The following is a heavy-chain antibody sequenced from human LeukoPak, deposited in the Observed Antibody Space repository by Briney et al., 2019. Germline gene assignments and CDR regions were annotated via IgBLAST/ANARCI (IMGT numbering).Heavy chain of an antibody. D-gene: IGHD1-26*01. CDR3: AREPPILGMTYGVDV. J-gene: IGHJ6*02. CDR1: GFTFSSYG. Sequence: GGSLRLSCAASGFTFSSYGMHWVRQAPGEGLEWVAVIWYDGSNKYYADSVKGRFTISRDNSKNTLYLQMNSLRAEDTAVYYCAREPPILGMTYGVDVWGQGTTVTVSS. CDR2: IWYDGSNK. V-gene: IGHV3-33*01.